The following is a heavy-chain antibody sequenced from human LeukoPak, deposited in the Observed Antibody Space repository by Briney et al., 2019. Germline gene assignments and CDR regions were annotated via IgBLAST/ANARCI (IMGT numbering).Heavy chain of an antibody. CDR1: GFTFSSYE. CDR3: ARDRHEDAFDI. Sequence: GGSLRLSCAASGFTFSSYEMNWVRQAPGKGLEWVSYISSSGSTIYYADSVKGRFTISRDNAKNSLYLQMNSLRAEDTAVYYCARDRHEDAFDIWGQGTMVTVSS. CDR2: ISSSGSTI. V-gene: IGHV3-48*03. J-gene: IGHJ3*02.